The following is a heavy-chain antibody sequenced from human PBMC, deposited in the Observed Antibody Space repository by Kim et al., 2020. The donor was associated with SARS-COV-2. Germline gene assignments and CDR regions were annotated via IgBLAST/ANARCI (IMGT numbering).Heavy chain of an antibody. CDR2: ISTSGSTI. D-gene: IGHD2-2*01. CDR3: ARSLYCSSTSCFYGMDV. V-gene: IGHV3-48*03. CDR1: GFTFSTYE. Sequence: GGSLRLSCAASGFTFSTYEMNWVRQAPGKGLEWISYISTSGSTIYYADSVKGRFTISRDNAKGSLSLQMNSLRAEDTAVYYCARSLYCSSTSCFYGMDVWGQGTTVTVSS. J-gene: IGHJ6*02.